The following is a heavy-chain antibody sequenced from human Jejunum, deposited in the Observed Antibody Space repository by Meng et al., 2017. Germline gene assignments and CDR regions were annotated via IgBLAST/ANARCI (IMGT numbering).Heavy chain of an antibody. CDR3: ARERWEYYESSGFDS. J-gene: IGHJ4*02. CDR1: GGSISGGDYY. CDR2: IHYIGSA. D-gene: IGHD3-22*01. Sequence: QVQLQESGPGLVKPSQTLSLTCTVSGGSISGGDYYWSWIRQPPGKGLEWIGYIHYIGSAFFHPSFKSRAAISVDTSNNQFSLKLNSVTAGDTAAYHCARERWEYYESSGFDSWGQGTLVTVSS. V-gene: IGHV4-30-4*01.